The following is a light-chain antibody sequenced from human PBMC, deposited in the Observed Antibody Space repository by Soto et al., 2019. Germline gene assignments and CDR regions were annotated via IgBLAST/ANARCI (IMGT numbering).Light chain of an antibody. V-gene: IGKV3-20*01. Sequence: EIVLTQSPGTQSLSPGERTTLSCRASQSVSSSSLAWYQQKPGQAPRLLIYGASSRATGIPDRFSGSGSGTDFTLTVSRLEPEDFVVYYCQQYGNSPPYTFGQGTKLEI. CDR3: QQYGNSPPYT. J-gene: IGKJ2*01. CDR1: QSVSSSS. CDR2: GAS.